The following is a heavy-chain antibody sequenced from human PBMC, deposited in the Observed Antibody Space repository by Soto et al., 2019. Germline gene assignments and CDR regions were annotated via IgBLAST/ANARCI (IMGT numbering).Heavy chain of an antibody. J-gene: IGHJ5*02. CDR2: ISAYNGNT. CDR3: ARTLDSSGWYNWFDP. D-gene: IGHD6-19*01. CDR1: GDTFTSYG. V-gene: IGHV1-18*01. Sequence: ASVKLSCKASGDTFTSYGISWVRQVPGQGLEWMGWISAYNGNTNYAQKLQGRVTMTTDTSTSTAYMELRSLRSDDTAVYYCARTLDSSGWYNWFDPWGQGTLVTVSS.